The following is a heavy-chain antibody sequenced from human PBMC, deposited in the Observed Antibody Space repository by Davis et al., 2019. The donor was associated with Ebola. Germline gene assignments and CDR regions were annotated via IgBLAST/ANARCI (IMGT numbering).Heavy chain of an antibody. J-gene: IGHJ6*02. CDR1: GYTFTTYG. Sequence: AASVKVSCKASGYTFTTYGLSWVRQAPGQGLEWMGWISTYNGNTKYVQKLQGRVTMTTDTSTSTVYMELRSLRSDDTAVYYCARDVQMAIMTYYYYGMDVWGQGTTVTVSS. D-gene: IGHD5-24*01. V-gene: IGHV1-18*01. CDR3: ARDVQMAIMTYYYYGMDV. CDR2: ISTYNGNT.